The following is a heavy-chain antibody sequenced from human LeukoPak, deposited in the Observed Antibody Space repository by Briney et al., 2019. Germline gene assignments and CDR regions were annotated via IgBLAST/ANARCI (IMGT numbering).Heavy chain of an antibody. CDR1: GFTFSSYS. D-gene: IGHD5-18*01. V-gene: IGHV3-21*01. Sequence: GGSLRLSCAASGFTFSSYSMNWVGQAPGKGLEWVSSISSSSSYIYYADSVKGRFTISRDNAKNSLYLQMNSLRAEDTAVYYCARDHGYSYGYSFDYWGQGTLVTVSS. J-gene: IGHJ4*02. CDR2: ISSSSSYI. CDR3: ARDHGYSYGYSFDY.